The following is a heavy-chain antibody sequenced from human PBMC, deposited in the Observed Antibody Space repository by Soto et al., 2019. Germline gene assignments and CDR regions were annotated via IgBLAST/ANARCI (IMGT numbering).Heavy chain of an antibody. Sequence: GGSLRLSCAASGFTFSSYWMSWVRQAPGKGLEWVANIKQDGSEKYYVDSVKGRFTISRDNAKNSLYLQMNSLRAEDTAVYYCARDPRGDYDFWGGFYYYFYYMDFWGKGHTDTVS. D-gene: IGHD3-3*01. CDR2: IKQDGSEK. J-gene: IGHJ6*03. CDR1: GFTFSSYW. V-gene: IGHV3-7*01. CDR3: ARDPRGDYDFWGGFYYYFYYMDF.